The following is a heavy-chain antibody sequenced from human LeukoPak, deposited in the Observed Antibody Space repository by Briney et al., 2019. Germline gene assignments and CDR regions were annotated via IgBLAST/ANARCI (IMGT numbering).Heavy chain of an antibody. V-gene: IGHV3-23*01. D-gene: IGHD5-18*01. CDR1: GFTFSNAW. CDR3: AKVGTAMVFDY. J-gene: IGHJ4*02. Sequence: GGSLRLSCAASGFTFSNAWMSWVRQAPGKGLGWVSAISGNGGSTYYADSVKGRFTISRDNSKNTLYLQMNSLRAEDTAVYYCAKVGTAMVFDYWGQGTLVTVSS. CDR2: ISGNGGST.